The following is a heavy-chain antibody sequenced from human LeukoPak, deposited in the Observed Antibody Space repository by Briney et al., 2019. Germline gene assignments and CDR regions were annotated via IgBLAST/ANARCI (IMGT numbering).Heavy chain of an antibody. CDR1: GGSFSGYY. V-gene: IGHV4-34*01. D-gene: IGHD6-13*01. CDR3: ARGVAAAGQIHFDY. J-gene: IGHJ4*02. Sequence: PSETLSLTCAVYGGSFSGYYWSWIRQPPGKGLEWIGEINHSGSTNYNPSLKSRVTISVGTSKNQFSLKLSSVTAADTAVYYCARGVAAAGQIHFDYWGQGTLVTVSS. CDR2: INHSGST.